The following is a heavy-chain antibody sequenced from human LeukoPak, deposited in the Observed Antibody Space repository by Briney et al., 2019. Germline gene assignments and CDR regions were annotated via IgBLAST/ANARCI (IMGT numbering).Heavy chain of an antibody. CDR1: GFTFSSYA. D-gene: IGHD6-6*01. CDR3: ARGGSIAARPIDY. J-gene: IGHJ4*02. V-gene: IGHV3-64*01. Sequence: PGGSLRLSCAASGFTFSSYAMHWVRQAPGKGLEYVSAISSNGGSTYYANSVKGRFTISRDNSKNTLSLQMGSLRAEDMAVYYCARGGSIAARPIDYWGQGTLVTVSS. CDR2: ISSNGGST.